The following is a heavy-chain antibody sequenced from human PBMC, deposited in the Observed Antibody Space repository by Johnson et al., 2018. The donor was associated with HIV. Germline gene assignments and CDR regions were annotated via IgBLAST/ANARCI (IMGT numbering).Heavy chain of an antibody. V-gene: IGHV3-30*03. D-gene: IGHD1-26*01. J-gene: IGHJ3*02. CDR2: ISYDGSNK. CDR1: GFIFSSYG. CDR3: ARPLGVGATIGAFDI. Sequence: QVQLVESGGGVVQPGGSLRLSCAASGFIFSSYGVHWVRQAPGKGLDWVAVISYDGSNKYYADSVKGRFTISRANSKHTLYLQMNSLRAEDTAVYYCARPLGVGATIGAFDIWGQGTMVTVSS.